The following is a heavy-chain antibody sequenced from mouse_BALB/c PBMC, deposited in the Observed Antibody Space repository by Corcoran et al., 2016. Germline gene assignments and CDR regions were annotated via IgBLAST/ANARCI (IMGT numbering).Heavy chain of an antibody. V-gene: IGHV9-3-1*01. CDR1: GYTFTNYG. Sequence: QIQLVQSGPELKKPGETVKISCKASGYTFTNYGMNWVKQAPGKGLKWMGWINTYTGEPTYADDFKGRFAFSLETSASTAYLLINNLKNEDTATYFCAKGFYFDVWGAGTTVTVSS. CDR3: AKGFYFDV. CDR2: INTYTGEP. J-gene: IGHJ1*01.